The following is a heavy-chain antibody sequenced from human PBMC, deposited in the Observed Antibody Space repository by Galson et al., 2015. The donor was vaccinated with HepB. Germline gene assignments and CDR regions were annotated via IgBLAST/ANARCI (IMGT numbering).Heavy chain of an antibody. V-gene: IGHV1-18*01. D-gene: IGHD6-13*01. CDR1: GYTFNKYG. CDR3: ARFPHSSSWDDSYYYMDV. CDR2: VSTKRGNT. Sequence: SVKVSCKASGYTFNKYGISWVRQAPGQGLEWMGWVSTKRGNTKHAQNFQGRVTMTTETSTNTAYMELRSLRSEDTAVYYCARFPHSSSWDDSYYYMDVWGKGTTVTVSS. J-gene: IGHJ6*03.